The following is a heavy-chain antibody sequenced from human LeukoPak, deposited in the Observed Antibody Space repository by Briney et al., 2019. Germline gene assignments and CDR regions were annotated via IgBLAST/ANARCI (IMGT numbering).Heavy chain of an antibody. CDR2: ISSSGTTI. CDR3: ARALTTSWYYFDY. J-gene: IGHJ4*02. Sequence: GGSLRLSCAASGFTFISYEMNWVRQAPGKGLEWVSYISSSGTTIHYADSVKGRFTISRDNAKNSLYLQMNSLRAEDTAVYYCARALTTSWYYFDYWGQGTLVTVSS. V-gene: IGHV3-48*03. CDR1: GFTFISYE. D-gene: IGHD2-2*01.